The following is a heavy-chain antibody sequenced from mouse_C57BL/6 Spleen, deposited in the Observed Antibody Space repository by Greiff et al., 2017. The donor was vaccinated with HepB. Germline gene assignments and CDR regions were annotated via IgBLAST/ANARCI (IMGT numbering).Heavy chain of an antibody. Sequence: EVMLVESGPVLVKPGASVKMSCKASGYTFTDYYMNWVKQSHGKSLEWIGVINPYNGGTSYNQKFKGKATLTVDKSSSTAYMELNSLTSEDSAVYYCARDDGYYVRAMDYWGQGTSVTVSS. V-gene: IGHV1-19*01. CDR2: INPYNGGT. CDR1: GYTFTDYY. J-gene: IGHJ4*01. CDR3: ARDDGYYVRAMDY. D-gene: IGHD2-3*01.